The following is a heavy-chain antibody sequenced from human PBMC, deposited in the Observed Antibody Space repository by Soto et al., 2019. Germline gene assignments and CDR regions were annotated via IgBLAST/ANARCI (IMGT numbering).Heavy chain of an antibody. CDR2: IYYSGST. J-gene: IGHJ3*02. D-gene: IGHD3-16*02. CDR1: GGSISSSSYY. V-gene: IGHV4-39*01. Sequence: SETLSLTCTVSGGSISSSSYYWGWIRQPPGKGLEWIGSIYYSGSTYYNPSLKSRVTISVDTSKKQFSLKLSSVTAADTAVYYCLRLYYDYIWGSYRSGGAFDIWGQGTMVTVSS. CDR3: LRLYYDYIWGSYRSGGAFDI.